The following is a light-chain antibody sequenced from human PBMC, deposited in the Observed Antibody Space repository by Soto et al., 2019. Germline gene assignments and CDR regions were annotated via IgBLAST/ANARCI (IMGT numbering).Light chain of an antibody. V-gene: IGLV1-47*01. CDR3: AAWDDSLSGVV. Sequence: VLTQPPSASGTPGQRVTISCSGSSSNIGSNYVYWYQQLPGTVPQLLIYRNSERPSGVPDRFSGSKSGTSASLAISGLRSEDEADYYCAAWDDSLSGVVFGGGTKVTVL. J-gene: IGLJ2*01. CDR1: SSNIGSNY. CDR2: RNS.